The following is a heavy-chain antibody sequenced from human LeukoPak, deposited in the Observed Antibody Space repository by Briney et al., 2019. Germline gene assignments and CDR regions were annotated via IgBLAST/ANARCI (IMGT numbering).Heavy chain of an antibody. D-gene: IGHD3-9*01. Sequence: ASVKLSCTASGYTFTSYGINRVREAPGQGLEGMGGISAYNGNTNYAQKLQGRVTMTTDTSTSTAYMKLRSLRSDDTAVYYCARDTYYDILTPGYWGEGTLVTVSS. CDR1: GYTFTSYG. CDR3: ARDTYYDILTPGY. V-gene: IGHV1-18*04. J-gene: IGHJ4*02. CDR2: ISAYNGNT.